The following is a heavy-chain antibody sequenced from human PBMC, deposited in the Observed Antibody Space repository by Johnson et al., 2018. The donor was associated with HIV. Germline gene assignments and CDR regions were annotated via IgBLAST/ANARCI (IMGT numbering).Heavy chain of an antibody. D-gene: IGHD3-10*01. CDR1: GFTFSTYA. J-gene: IGHJ3*01. V-gene: IGHV3-23*04. Sequence: VQLVESGGGLVQPGGSLRLSCAASGFTFSTYAMSWVRQAPGKGLEWDSGISGSGGRTFYADFVKGRFTIPRDNSKNTLYLQTSSLRSEDTSGYYCAQDLWIRGFVVDTESFNVWGQGAMVTVSS. CDR3: AQDLWIRGFVVDTESFNV. CDR2: ISGSGGRT.